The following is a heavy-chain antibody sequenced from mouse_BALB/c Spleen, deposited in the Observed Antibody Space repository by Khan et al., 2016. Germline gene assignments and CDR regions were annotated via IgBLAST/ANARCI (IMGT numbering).Heavy chain of an antibody. Sequence: QIQLVQSGPELKKPGETVKISCKASGYTFTNYGMNWVKQAPGKGLKWMGWMNTYTGEPTYADDFKGRFAFSLNTSARTAYLQINNLKTEDTAIYFCARDDDYDGDWYFDVWDARTSVTVSS. V-gene: IGHV9-3-1*01. J-gene: IGHJ1*01. D-gene: IGHD2-4*01. CDR1: GYTFTNYG. CDR2: MNTYTGEP. CDR3: ARDDDYDGDWYFDV.